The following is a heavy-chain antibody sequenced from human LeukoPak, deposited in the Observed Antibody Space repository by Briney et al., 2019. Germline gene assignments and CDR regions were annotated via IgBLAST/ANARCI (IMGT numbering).Heavy chain of an antibody. CDR2: IYTSGST. Sequence: PSETLSLTCTVSGGSISSYYWSWIRQSAGKRLEWIGRIYTSGSTSYNPSLESRVTMSVDTSKNQISLKLSSVTAADTAVYYCARGQWLRSSFDYWGQGTLVTVSS. J-gene: IGHJ4*02. CDR1: GGSISSYY. V-gene: IGHV4-4*07. CDR3: ARGQWLRSSFDY. D-gene: IGHD5-12*01.